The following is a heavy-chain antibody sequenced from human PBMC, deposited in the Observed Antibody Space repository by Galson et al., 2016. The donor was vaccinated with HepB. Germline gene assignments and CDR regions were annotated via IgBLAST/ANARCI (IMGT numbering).Heavy chain of an antibody. CDR1: GFIIGGYW. CDR3: ATGGLAGPTAWGAS. Sequence: SLRLSCAASGFIIGGYWMHWARQAPGKGLVWVSQIKSDASFTSYADSVKGRFSTSRDNAKNTVYLQMHSLRAADTALYYCATGGLAGPTAWGASWGRGTLVTVSA. D-gene: IGHD1-26*01. CDR2: IKSDASFT. J-gene: IGHJ5*02. V-gene: IGHV3-74*01.